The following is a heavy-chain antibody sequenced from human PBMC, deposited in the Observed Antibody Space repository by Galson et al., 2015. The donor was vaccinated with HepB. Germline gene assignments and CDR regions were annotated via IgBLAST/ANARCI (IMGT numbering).Heavy chain of an antibody. J-gene: IGHJ6*02. CDR2: IYHSGDT. V-gene: IGHV4-38-2*01. Sequence: ETLSLTCAVSDYSIRSGYYWGWIRQPPGKGLEWIGSIYHSGDTYYNPSLKSRVTISADTSKNQFSLKLSSVTAADTAVYYCGTTFWRDYGMDVWGQGTTVTVSS. D-gene: IGHD3-3*01. CDR3: GTTFWRDYGMDV. CDR1: DYSIRSGYY.